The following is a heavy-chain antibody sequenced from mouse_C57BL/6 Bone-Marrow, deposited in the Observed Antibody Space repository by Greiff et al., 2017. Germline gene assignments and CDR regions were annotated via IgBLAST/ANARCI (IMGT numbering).Heavy chain of an antibody. CDR3: TRSLYYGYDGDAMDY. J-gene: IGHJ4*01. D-gene: IGHD2-2*01. CDR1: GYTFTSYW. Sequence: VQLQQSGTVLARPGASVKMSCKTSGYTFTSYWMHWVKQRPGQGLEWIGAIYPGNSDTSYNQKFKGKAKLTAVTSASTAYMALSSLTNEDSAVYYCTRSLYYGYDGDAMDYWGQGTSVTVSS. CDR2: IYPGNSDT. V-gene: IGHV1-5*01.